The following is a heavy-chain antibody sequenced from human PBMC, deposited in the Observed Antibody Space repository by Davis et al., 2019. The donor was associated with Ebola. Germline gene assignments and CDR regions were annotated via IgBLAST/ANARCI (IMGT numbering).Heavy chain of an antibody. Sequence: KVSCKGSGYSFTSYWIGWVRQMPGKGLEWMGIIYPGDSDTRYSPSFQGQVTISADKSISTAYLQWSSLKASDTAMYYCARHDWSQQLVPDYWGQGTLVTVSS. V-gene: IGHV5-51*01. CDR1: GYSFTSYW. CDR2: IYPGDSDT. CDR3: ARHDWSQQLVPDY. D-gene: IGHD6-13*01. J-gene: IGHJ4*02.